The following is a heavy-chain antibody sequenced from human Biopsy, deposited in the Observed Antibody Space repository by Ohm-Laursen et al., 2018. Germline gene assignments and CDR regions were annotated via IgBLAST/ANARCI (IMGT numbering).Heavy chain of an antibody. V-gene: IGHV3-9*01. Sequence: RLSCAASGFTFDDHAMHLVRQPPGKGLEWVSGISWNSDKIGYADSVKGRFTISRDNAKNFLYLQMNSLRAEDTAFYYCTKDQDYGDYGMDVWGQGTTVTVSS. CDR1: GFTFDDHA. D-gene: IGHD4-17*01. CDR2: ISWNSDKI. J-gene: IGHJ6*02. CDR3: TKDQDYGDYGMDV.